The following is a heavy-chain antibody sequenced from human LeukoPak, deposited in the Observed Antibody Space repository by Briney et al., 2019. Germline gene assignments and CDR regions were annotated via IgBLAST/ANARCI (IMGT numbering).Heavy chain of an antibody. D-gene: IGHD3-9*01. CDR1: GFTFSSYW. V-gene: IGHV3-7*03. Sequence: GGSLRLSCAASGFTFSSYWMSWVRQAPGKGLGWVANIKQDGSEKYYVDSVKGRFTISRDNAKNSLYLQMNSLRAEDTAVYYCARGSLRYFDWLEDYWGQGTLVTVSS. CDR2: IKQDGSEK. CDR3: ARGSLRYFDWLEDY. J-gene: IGHJ4*02.